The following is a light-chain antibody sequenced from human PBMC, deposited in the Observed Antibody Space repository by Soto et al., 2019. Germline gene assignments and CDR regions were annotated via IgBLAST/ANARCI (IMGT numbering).Light chain of an antibody. Sequence: DIDSSQAPSSLCASVRYIVTLTCLASQSVAGYFNLYQQKPGGAPHLLLYAASTLQSGVPSRFSGSGSGTDFKLTIISLQPEDIATYYCQQRYTSSSTFGPGTKVDIK. J-gene: IGKJ3*01. CDR3: QQRYTSSST. V-gene: IGKV1-39*01. CDR1: QSVAGY. CDR2: AAS.